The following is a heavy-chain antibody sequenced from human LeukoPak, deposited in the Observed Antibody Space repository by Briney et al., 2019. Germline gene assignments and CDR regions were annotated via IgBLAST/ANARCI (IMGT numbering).Heavy chain of an antibody. J-gene: IGHJ4*02. Sequence: GGSLRLSCAASGFTFSSYSMNWVRQAPGKGLEWVSSISSSSGYIYYADSVKGRFTISRDNAKNSLYLQMNSLRAEDTAVYYCARGTGIAAAGNYFDYWGQGTLVTVSS. CDR3: ARGTGIAAAGNYFDY. V-gene: IGHV3-21*01. CDR1: GFTFSSYS. CDR2: ISSSSGYI. D-gene: IGHD6-13*01.